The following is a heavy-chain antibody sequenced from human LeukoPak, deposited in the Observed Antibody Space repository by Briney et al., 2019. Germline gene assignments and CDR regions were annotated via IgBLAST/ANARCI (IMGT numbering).Heavy chain of an antibody. V-gene: IGHV3-33*01. CDR3: ARIGGDRHPIEY. CDR1: GFTFNRYG. J-gene: IGHJ4*02. CDR2: IWYDGTNK. D-gene: IGHD2-21*02. Sequence: GGSLRLSCAASGFTFNRYGMHWVRQAPGKGLEWVAVIWYDGTNKYYADSVKGRFTISRDNSKNTLYPQMNSLRAEDTAVYYCARIGGDRHPIEYWGQGTLVTVSS.